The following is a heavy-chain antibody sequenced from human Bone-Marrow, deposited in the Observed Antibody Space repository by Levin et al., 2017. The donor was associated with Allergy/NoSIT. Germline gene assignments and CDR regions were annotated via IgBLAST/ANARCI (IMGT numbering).Heavy chain of an antibody. J-gene: IGHJ4*02. CDR1: GFTFSKAW. CDR2: IKSKTDGGTT. CDR3: TTVAARDSYYFDY. V-gene: IGHV3-15*01. D-gene: IGHD6-6*01. Sequence: GESLKISCATSGFTFSKAWMSWVRQAPGKGLEWVGRIKSKTDGGTTDYAASVKGRFTISRDDSKNTVYLQMNSLKIEDTAVYYCTTVAARDSYYFDYWGQGTLVTVSS.